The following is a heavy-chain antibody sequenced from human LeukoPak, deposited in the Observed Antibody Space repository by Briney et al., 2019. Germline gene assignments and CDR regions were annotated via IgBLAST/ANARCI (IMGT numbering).Heavy chain of an antibody. D-gene: IGHD1-1*01. Sequence: GGSLRLSCAASGFTFSSYGIHWVRQAPGKGLEWVAFIRYDGSNKYYADSVKGRFTISRDNSKNTLYLQMTSLRAEDTAVYYCGNNWNMDYWGQGALVTVSS. CDR1: GFTFSSYG. J-gene: IGHJ4*02. V-gene: IGHV3-30*02. CDR2: IRYDGSNK. CDR3: GNNWNMDY.